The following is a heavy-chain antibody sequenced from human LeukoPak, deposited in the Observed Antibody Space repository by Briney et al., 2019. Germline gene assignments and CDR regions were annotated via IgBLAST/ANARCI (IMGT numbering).Heavy chain of an antibody. D-gene: IGHD1-20*01. J-gene: IGHJ4*02. CDR2: ISSSSSYI. CDR1: GFTFSSYS. Sequence: PGGSLRLSCAASGFTFSSYSMSWVRQAPGKGLEWVSSISSSSSYIYSADSVRGRFTISRDNAKNSLYLQMNSLRAEDTAVYYCAGVRLIAGAWVDYWGQGTLVTVSS. V-gene: IGHV3-21*01. CDR3: AGVRLIAGAWVDY.